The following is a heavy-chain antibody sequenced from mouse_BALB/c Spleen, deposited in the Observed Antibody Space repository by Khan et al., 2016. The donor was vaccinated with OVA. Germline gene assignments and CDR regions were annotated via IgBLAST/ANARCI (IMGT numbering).Heavy chain of an antibody. CDR1: GFSLTNYG. V-gene: IGHV2-6-1*01. CDR2: IWSDGTP. J-gene: IGHJ4*01. CDR3: ARQPYYHYNIMDY. Sequence: QVQLKQSGPGLAAPSQSLSITCTISGFSLTNYGIHWVRQPPGKGLEWLVVIWSDGTPTYNSPLKSRLTITKDNSQSQVFLKMNSLQTDDTAIYFCARQPYYHYNIMDYWGQGTSVTVSS. D-gene: IGHD2-10*01.